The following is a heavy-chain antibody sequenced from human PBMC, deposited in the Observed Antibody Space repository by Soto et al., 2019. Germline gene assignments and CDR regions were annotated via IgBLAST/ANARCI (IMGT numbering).Heavy chain of an antibody. CDR3: SSQADRAYHSPY. CDR1: GYTFTSYA. J-gene: IGHJ4*02. D-gene: IGHD2-15*01. V-gene: IGHV1-3*01. Sequence: QVQLVQSGAEVKKPGASVKVSCKASGYTFTSYAMHWVRQAPGQRLEGMGWITAGNGNTKYSQKFQGRVTITRDTSATTAYMALRSLRSEDTALYYCSSQADRAYHSPYWRQATLVTFSS. CDR2: ITAGNGNT.